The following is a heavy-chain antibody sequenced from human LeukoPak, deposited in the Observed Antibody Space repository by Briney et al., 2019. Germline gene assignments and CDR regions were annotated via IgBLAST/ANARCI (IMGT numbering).Heavy chain of an antibody. V-gene: IGHV3-30*18. CDR3: AKEHPGYSSGWYSYFDY. CDR1: RFTFSSYG. D-gene: IGHD6-19*01. Sequence: PGGSLRLSCEASRFTFSSYGMHWVRQAPGKGLEGGAVISYDGSNKYYADSVKGRFTISRDNSKNTLYLQMNSLRAEDTAVYYCAKEHPGYSSGWYSYFDYWGQGTLVTVSS. CDR2: ISYDGSNK. J-gene: IGHJ4*02.